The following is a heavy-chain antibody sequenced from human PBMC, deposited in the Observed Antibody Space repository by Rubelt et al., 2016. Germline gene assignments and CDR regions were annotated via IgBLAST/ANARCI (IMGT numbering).Heavy chain of an antibody. CDR2: ISAYNGHT. V-gene: IGHV1-18*01. CDR3: ARGGSGNYYKYFFDS. Sequence: INWVRQATGQGLEWMGWISAYNGHTLYAQKLEGRVTMTTDTSTSAAYMELRSLRSDDTAIYYCARGGSGNYYKYFFDSWGQGTLVTVSS. J-gene: IGHJ4*02. D-gene: IGHD3-10*01.